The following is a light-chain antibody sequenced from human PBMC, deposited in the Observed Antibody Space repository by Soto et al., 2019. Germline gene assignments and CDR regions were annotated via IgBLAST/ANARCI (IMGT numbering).Light chain of an antibody. V-gene: IGLV1-36*01. CDR2: YDD. CDR1: SSNIGINA. Sequence: QSVLTQPPSVSEAPRQRVTISCSGSSSNIGINAVNWYQQLPGKAPKLLIYYDDLLPSGVSDRFSGSKSGTSASLAISGLQSEDEADYYCAAWDDSLNGLVFGGGTKLTVL. CDR3: AAWDDSLNGLV. J-gene: IGLJ2*01.